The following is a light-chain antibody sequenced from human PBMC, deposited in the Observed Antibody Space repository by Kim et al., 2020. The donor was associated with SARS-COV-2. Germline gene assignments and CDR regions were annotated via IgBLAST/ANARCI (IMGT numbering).Light chain of an antibody. CDR1: SNDVGGSKY. V-gene: IGLV2-14*03. J-gene: IGLJ1*01. CDR3: SSYTRSNTLL. Sequence: GQAITISCTRTSNDVGGSKYVSWYQQHQGSAPKLMLYDVSNRPSGVSNRFSGSKSGNTASLTISGLQPEDEADYFCSSYTRSNTLLFGTGTTVTVL. CDR2: DVS.